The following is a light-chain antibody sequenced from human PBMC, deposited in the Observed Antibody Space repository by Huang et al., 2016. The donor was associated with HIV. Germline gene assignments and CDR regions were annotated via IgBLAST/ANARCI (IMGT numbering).Light chain of an antibody. V-gene: IGKV3-11*01. Sequence: EIVLTQSPATLSLSPGERSTLSCRASQIVSNYLAWYQQKPGQAPRLLIYDASNRATGIPARFSGSGSGKDFTLTISSLEPEDFAVYYCQQRSNWPPWTFGQGTKVEIK. CDR2: DAS. CDR3: QQRSNWPPWT. CDR1: QIVSNY. J-gene: IGKJ1*01.